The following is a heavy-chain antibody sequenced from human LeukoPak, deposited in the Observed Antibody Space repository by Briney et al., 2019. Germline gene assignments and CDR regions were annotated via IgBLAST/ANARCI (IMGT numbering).Heavy chain of an antibody. V-gene: IGHV4-39*02. D-gene: IGHD3-22*01. J-gene: IGHJ1*01. CDR1: GGSIRSSYYY. CDR3: AREDDSSGYYLEYFQH. Sequence: PSETLSLTCTVSGGSIRSSYYYWGWIRQPPGKGLEWIGSIYDSGSTYYNPSLKSRVTISVDTSKNQFSLKLNSVTAADTAVYYCAREDDSSGYYLEYFQHWGQGTLVTVSS. CDR2: IYDSGST.